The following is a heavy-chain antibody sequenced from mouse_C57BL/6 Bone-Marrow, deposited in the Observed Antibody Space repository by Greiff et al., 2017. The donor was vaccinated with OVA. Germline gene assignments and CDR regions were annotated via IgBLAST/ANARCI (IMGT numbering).Heavy chain of an antibody. CDR2: IDPSDSET. CDR1: GYTFTSYW. V-gene: IGHV1-52*01. J-gene: IGHJ3*01. CDR3: ARSLLLRYGFAY. D-gene: IGHD1-1*01. Sequence: QVHVKQPGAELVRPGSSVKLSCKASGYTFTSYWMHWVKQRPIQGLEWIGNIDPSDSETHYNQKFKDKATLTVDKSSSTAYMQLSSLTSEDSAVYCCARSLLLRYGFAYWGQGTLVTVSA.